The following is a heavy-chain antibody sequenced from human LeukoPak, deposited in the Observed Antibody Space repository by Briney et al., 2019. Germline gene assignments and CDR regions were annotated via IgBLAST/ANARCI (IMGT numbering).Heavy chain of an antibody. CDR1: GFSFRSYG. Sequence: GGSLRLSCAASGFSFRSYGMHWVRQAPGKGLEWVAVISIVGSNYLDADSVKGRFTISRDNFKNTVYLQMNSLRPEDTAMYFCARGLSDSPPSFDYWGQGTLVAVSS. J-gene: IGHJ4*02. CDR3: ARGLSDSPPSFDY. D-gene: IGHD2-21*02. CDR2: ISIVGSNY. V-gene: IGHV3-30*03.